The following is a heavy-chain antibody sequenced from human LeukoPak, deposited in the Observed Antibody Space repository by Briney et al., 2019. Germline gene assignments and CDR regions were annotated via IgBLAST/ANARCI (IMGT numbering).Heavy chain of an antibody. V-gene: IGHV3-20*04. Sequence: GGSLRLSCAASGFTFDDYVMTWVRQAPGKGLEWVSGINWNGASTGYADSVKGRFTISRDISKSTLYLQMNNLRAEDTAVYYCARGHTAVTRHFDFWGQGTLVTVSS. D-gene: IGHD4-17*01. J-gene: IGHJ4*02. CDR2: INWNGAST. CDR3: ARGHTAVTRHFDF. CDR1: GFTFDDYV.